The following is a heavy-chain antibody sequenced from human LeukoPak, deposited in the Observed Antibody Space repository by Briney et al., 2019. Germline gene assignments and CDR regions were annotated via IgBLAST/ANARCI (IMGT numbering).Heavy chain of an antibody. V-gene: IGHV3-74*01. CDR1: GFTSSSYW. J-gene: IGHJ4*02. CDR3: ARDGYSFGHDFDY. D-gene: IGHD5-18*01. Sequence: GGSLRLSCAASGFTSSSYWMHWVRHTPGNGLVWVSRIKGDGSSTSYADSVKGRFTISRDNAKNTLYLQMNSLRAEDTAVYYCARDGYSFGHDFDYWGQGTLVTVSS. CDR2: IKGDGSST.